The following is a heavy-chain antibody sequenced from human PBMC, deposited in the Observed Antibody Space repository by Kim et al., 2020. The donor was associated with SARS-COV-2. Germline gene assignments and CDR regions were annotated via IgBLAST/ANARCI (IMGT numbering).Heavy chain of an antibody. CDR2: ITRNGTTI. CDR3: VRDGVGAAFDI. CDR1: GFTFDAYD. Sequence: GGSLRLSCAASGFTFDAYDMHWVRQPPGKGLEWVSVITRNGTTISYAHSVMGRFTISRDNAKNSLYLQMNGLRAEDTALYYCVRDGVGAAFDISGHGTMGTVSS. D-gene: IGHD2-8*01. J-gene: IGHJ3*02. V-gene: IGHV3-48*04.